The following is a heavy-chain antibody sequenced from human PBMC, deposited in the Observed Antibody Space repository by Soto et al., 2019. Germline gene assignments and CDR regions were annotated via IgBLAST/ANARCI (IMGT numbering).Heavy chain of an antibody. Sequence: EVQLVESGGGLVQPGGSLRLSCAASGFTFSSYWMHWVRQAPGKGLVWISRIIRDGSSTNYADSVKGRFTISRDNAKNTLYLEINSLRPDDTAVYFCGRGGSGIYGMDIWGHGTTVTVSS. J-gene: IGHJ6*02. CDR1: GFTFSSYW. D-gene: IGHD6-13*01. V-gene: IGHV3-74*01. CDR3: GRGGSGIYGMDI. CDR2: IIRDGSST.